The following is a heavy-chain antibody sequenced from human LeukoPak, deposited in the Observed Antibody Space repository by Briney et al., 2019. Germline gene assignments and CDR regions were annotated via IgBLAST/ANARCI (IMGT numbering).Heavy chain of an antibody. CDR1: GFTFSSYA. J-gene: IGHJ4*02. CDR3: ARDSDRYYNDSSGYFPYY. V-gene: IGHV3-30-3*01. D-gene: IGHD3-22*01. CDR2: ISYDGSNK. Sequence: GGSLRLSCAASGFTFSSYAMHWVRQAPGKGLEWVAVISYDGSNKYYADSVKGRFTISRDNSKNTLYLQMNSLRAEDTAVYYCARDSDRYYNDSSGYFPYYWGQGTLVTVSS.